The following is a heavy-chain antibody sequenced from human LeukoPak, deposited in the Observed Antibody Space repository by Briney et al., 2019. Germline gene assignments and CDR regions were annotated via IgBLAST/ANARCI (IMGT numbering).Heavy chain of an antibody. V-gene: IGHV3-30*18. CDR3: AKGYGFDSSGSEHYFEN. D-gene: IGHD3-22*01. J-gene: IGHJ4*02. CDR2: ISYDGSNK. CDR1: GYPFSNDG. Sequence: GGSLRLSCATSGYPFSNDGMHCVRQAPGKGLEWVAVISYDGSNKYYAESVKGRFTISRDNSKNTLYLQMNSLRAEDTAVYYCAKGYGFDSSGSEHYFENWGQGILVTVSS.